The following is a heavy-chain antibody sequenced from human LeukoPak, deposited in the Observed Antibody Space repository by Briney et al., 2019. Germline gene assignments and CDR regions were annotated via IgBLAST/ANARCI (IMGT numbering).Heavy chain of an antibody. Sequence: GGSLRLSCAASGFTFSSYWMHWVRQAPGKGLVWVSRINSDGSSTSYADSVKGRFTISRDNAKNTLYLHMNSLRAEDTAVYYCARESPDLYYFDYWGQGTLVTVSS. CDR1: GFTFSSYW. J-gene: IGHJ4*02. CDR3: ARESPDLYYFDY. CDR2: INSDGSST. V-gene: IGHV3-74*01.